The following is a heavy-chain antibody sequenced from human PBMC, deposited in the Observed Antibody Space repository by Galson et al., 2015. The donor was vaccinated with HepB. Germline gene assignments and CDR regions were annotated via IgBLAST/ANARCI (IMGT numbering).Heavy chain of an antibody. J-gene: IGHJ4*02. Sequence: CAISGDSVSSNSVAWNWVRQSPTRGLEWLGRTYYRSKWYHDYAVSVKGRITINPDTSKNQFSLQLNSVTPEDTAVFFCARKSTTGSGDWEFYYSDYWGQGTLVTVSS. CDR1: GDSVSSNSVA. V-gene: IGHV6-1*01. D-gene: IGHD2-21*02. CDR2: TYYRSKWYH. CDR3: ARKSTTGSGDWEFYYSDY.